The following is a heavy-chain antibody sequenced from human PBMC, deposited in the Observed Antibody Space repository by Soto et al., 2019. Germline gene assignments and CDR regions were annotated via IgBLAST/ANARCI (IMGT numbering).Heavy chain of an antibody. J-gene: IGHJ5*02. CDR1: GGSISSYY. Sequence: SETLSLTCTVSGGSISSYYWSWIRQPPGKGLEWIGYIYYSGSTNYNPSLKSRVTISVDTSKNQFSLKLSSVTAADTAVYYCARVVVAAIGWFDPWGQGTLVTVS. CDR2: IYYSGST. CDR3: ARVVVAAIGWFDP. V-gene: IGHV4-59*01. D-gene: IGHD2-15*01.